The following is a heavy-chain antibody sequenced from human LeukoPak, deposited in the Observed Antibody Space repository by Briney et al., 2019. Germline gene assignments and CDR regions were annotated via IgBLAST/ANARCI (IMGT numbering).Heavy chain of an antibody. V-gene: IGHV3-7*03. D-gene: IGHD3-10*01. Sequence: GGSLRLSCAANGFTFSNYWMAWVRQAPGKGLEWVANIKQDGSEKYYVDSVTGCFTISRDNTKSSLYLQMNSLRAEDTAVYYCARDYVVVRGVIEYYFDYWGQGTLVTVSS. CDR1: GFTFSNYW. J-gene: IGHJ4*02. CDR2: IKQDGSEK. CDR3: ARDYVVVRGVIEYYFDY.